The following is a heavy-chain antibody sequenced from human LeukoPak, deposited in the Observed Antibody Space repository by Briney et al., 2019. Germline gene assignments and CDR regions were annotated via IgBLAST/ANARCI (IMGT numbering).Heavy chain of an antibody. CDR1: GGSISSGSYY. CDR2: IYYSGST. V-gene: IGHV4-39*01. CDR3: AIFTYDSSGYYLLDY. J-gene: IGHJ4*02. D-gene: IGHD3-22*01. Sequence: PSQTLSLTCTVSGGSISSGSYYWSWIRQPPGKGLEWIGSIYYSGSTYYNPSLKSRVTISVDTSKNQFSLKLSSVTAADTAVYYCAIFTYDSSGYYLLDYWGQGTLVTVSS.